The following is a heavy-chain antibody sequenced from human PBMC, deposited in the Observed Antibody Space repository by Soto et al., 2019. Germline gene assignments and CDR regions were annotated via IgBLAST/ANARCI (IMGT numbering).Heavy chain of an antibody. V-gene: IGHV1-69*01. CDR3: ARVMYCSSTSCFHMDV. J-gene: IGHJ6*02. CDR2: IIPIFGTA. CDR1: GGTFSSYA. Sequence: GASVKVSCKASGGTFSSYAISWVRQAPGQGLEWMGGIIPIFGTANYAQKFQGRVTITADESTSTAYMELSSLRSEDTAVYYCARVMYCSSTSCFHMDVWGQGTTVTVSS. D-gene: IGHD2-2*01.